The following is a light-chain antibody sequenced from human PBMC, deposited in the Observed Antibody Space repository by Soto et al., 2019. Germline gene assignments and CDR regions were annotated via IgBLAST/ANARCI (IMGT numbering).Light chain of an antibody. CDR3: SSYTSSSTLYV. Sequence: QSALTQPPSVSGSPGQSVTISCTGISSDVGSYNRVSWYQQPPGTAPKLMIYEVSNRPSGVPDRFTGSKSGNTASLTISGLQAEDEADYYCSSYTSSSTLYVFGTGTKVTV. CDR2: EVS. CDR1: SSDVGSYNR. V-gene: IGLV2-18*02. J-gene: IGLJ1*01.